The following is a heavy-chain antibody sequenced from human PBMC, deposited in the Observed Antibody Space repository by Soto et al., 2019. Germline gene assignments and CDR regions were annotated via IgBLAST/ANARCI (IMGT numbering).Heavy chain of an antibody. CDR2: INHSGST. J-gene: IGHJ4*02. V-gene: IGHV4-34*01. CDR3: ARGETTGTTVYYFDY. D-gene: IGHD1-1*01. Sequence: QVQLQQWGAGLLKPSETLSLTCAVYGGSFSGYYWSWIRQPPGKGLGWIGEINHSGSTNYNPPLKSRVTISVDTSKNQFSLKLSSVTAADTAVYYCARGETTGTTVYYFDYWGQGTLVIVSS. CDR1: GGSFSGYY.